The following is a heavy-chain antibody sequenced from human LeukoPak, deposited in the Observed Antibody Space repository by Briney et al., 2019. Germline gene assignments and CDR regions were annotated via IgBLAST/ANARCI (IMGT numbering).Heavy chain of an antibody. Sequence: GSLRLSCAASGFTFSSYAMHWVRQAPGKGLEWVAVISYDGSNKYYADSVKGRFTISRDNSKNTLYLQMNSLRAEDTAVYYCARDPVPELWGQGTLVTVSS. V-gene: IGHV3-30-3*01. CDR1: GFTFSSYA. D-gene: IGHD1-1*01. CDR3: ARDPVPEL. CDR2: ISYDGSNK. J-gene: IGHJ4*02.